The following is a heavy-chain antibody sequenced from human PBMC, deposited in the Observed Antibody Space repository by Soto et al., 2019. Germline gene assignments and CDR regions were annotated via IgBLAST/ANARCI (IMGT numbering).Heavy chain of an antibody. CDR1: GGSISSGGYY. Sequence: SETLSLTCTVSGGSISSGGYYWSWLRQHPGKGLEWIGYIYYSGSTYYNPSLKSRVTISVDTSKNQFSLKLSSVTAADTALYYCARADYDILTGDRDFDYWGQGTLVTVSS. J-gene: IGHJ4*02. CDR2: IYYSGST. D-gene: IGHD3-9*01. CDR3: ARADYDILTGDRDFDY. V-gene: IGHV4-31*03.